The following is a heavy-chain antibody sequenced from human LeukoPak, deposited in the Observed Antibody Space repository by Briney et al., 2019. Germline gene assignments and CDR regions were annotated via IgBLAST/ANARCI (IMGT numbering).Heavy chain of an antibody. J-gene: IGHJ3*02. CDR2: IIPILGIA. CDR1: GGTFSSYT. Sequence: SAKVSCKASGGTFSSYTISWARQAPGQGLEWMGRIIPILGIANYAQKFQGRVTITADKSTSTAYMELSSLRSEDTAVYYCASETTVTTDHDAFDIWGQGTMVTVSS. V-gene: IGHV1-69*02. CDR3: ASETTVTTDHDAFDI. D-gene: IGHD4-17*01.